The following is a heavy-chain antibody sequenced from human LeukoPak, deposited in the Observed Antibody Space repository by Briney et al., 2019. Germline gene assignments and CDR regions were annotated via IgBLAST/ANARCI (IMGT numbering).Heavy chain of an antibody. Sequence: GGSLRLSCAASGFTFSGSAMHWVRQASGKGLEWVGRIRSKANSYATAYAASVKGRFTISRDDSKNTAYLQMNSLKTEDTAVYYCTRHTELPDRLSGGRDYNWFDPWGQGTLVTVSS. D-gene: IGHD2-15*01. V-gene: IGHV3-73*01. CDR3: TRHTELPDRLSGGRDYNWFDP. CDR2: IRSKANSYAT. J-gene: IGHJ5*02. CDR1: GFTFSGSA.